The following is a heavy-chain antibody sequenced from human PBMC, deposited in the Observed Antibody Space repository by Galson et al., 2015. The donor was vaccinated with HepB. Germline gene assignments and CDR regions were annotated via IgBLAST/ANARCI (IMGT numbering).Heavy chain of an antibody. CDR3: ARGDMVTVSGYTDY. Sequence: SLRLSCAASGFTFSTYSMHWVRQAPGKGLEWVSSISSSSSYIYYGDSVKGRFTISRDNAKNSLYLQMNSLRAEDTAVYYCARGDMVTVSGYTDYWGQGTLVTVSS. D-gene: IGHD2-21*02. CDR2: ISSSSSYI. CDR1: GFTFSTYS. J-gene: IGHJ4*02. V-gene: IGHV3-21*01.